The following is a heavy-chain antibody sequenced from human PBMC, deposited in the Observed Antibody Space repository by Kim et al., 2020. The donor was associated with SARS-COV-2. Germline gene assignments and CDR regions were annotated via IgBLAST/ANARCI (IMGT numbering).Heavy chain of an antibody. D-gene: IGHD7-27*01. CDR2: TYYKSKWFN. CDR1: GDFVSTNAAG. CDR3: AREPLGPPSRYEY. Sequence: SQTLSLTCAISGDFVSTNAAGWNWIRQSPSRGLEWLGRTYYKSKWFNDYAVPVKTRITIKPDTSKNHFSLQLDFVTPEDTAVYYCAREPLGPPSRYEYWGQGILVTVSS. V-gene: IGHV6-1*01. J-gene: IGHJ4*02.